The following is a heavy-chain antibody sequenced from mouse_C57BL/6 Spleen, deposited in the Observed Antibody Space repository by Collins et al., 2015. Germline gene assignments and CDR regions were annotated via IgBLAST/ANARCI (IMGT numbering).Heavy chain of an antibody. CDR2: INSNGGST. Sequence: EVQLVESGGGLVQPGGSLKLSCAASGFTFSSYGMSWVRQTPDKRLELVATINSNGGSTYYPDSVKGRFTISRDNAKNTLYLQMSSLKSEDTAMYYCAREKSYAMDYWGQGTSVTVSS. CDR3: AREKSYAMDY. J-gene: IGHJ4*01. V-gene: IGHV5-6-3*01. D-gene: IGHD1-3*01. CDR1: GFTFSSYG.